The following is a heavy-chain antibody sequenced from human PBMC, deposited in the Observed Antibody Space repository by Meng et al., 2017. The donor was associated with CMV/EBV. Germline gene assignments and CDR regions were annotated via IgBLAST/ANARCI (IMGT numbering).Heavy chain of an antibody. Sequence: GPRQEWGPGRGKPSQTLSLTCTVAGGSISSGDYYWSWIRQPPGKGLEWSGYIYYSVSTYYNPSLKSRVTISVDTSKNQFSLKLSSVTAADTAVYYCARVGRTSCYDYWGQGTLVTVSS. CDR1: GGSISSGDYY. V-gene: IGHV4-30-4*08. CDR2: IYYSVST. D-gene: IGHD2-2*01. CDR3: ARVGRTSCYDY. J-gene: IGHJ4*02.